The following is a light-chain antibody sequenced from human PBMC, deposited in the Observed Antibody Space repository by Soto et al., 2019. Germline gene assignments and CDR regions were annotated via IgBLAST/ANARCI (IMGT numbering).Light chain of an antibody. CDR3: QQDAKSPLYT. V-gene: IGKV3-20*01. J-gene: IGKJ2*01. Sequence: EIVLTQSPGTLSLSPGESATLSCRASQRISSTYLAWYHQKRGQAPRLLIYDASTRATGISDRFSGSGSGTDFTLTISRLEPEDFGVYYCQQDAKSPLYTFGQGTKLEIK. CDR2: DAS. CDR1: QRISSTY.